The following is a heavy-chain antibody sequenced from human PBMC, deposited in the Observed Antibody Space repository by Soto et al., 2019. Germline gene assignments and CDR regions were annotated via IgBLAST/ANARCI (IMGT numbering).Heavy chain of an antibody. D-gene: IGHD3-22*01. CDR3: SSDTPPYYYDSSGYHVNYFDY. J-gene: IGHJ4*02. Sequence: SGTLSLTCTVSGGSIGIGGYYLSWIRQHPGNGLEWIGYIYYSGRTYYNPSLKSRVTISVDTSKNQFSLKLSSVTAADTDLYYCSSDTPPYYYDSSGYHVNYFDYSCQG. CDR2: IYYSGRT. CDR1: GGSIGIGGYY. V-gene: IGHV4-31*03.